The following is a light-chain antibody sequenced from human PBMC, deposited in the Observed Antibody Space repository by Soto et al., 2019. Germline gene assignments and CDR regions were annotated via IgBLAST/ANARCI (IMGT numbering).Light chain of an antibody. CDR1: QSIYSS. V-gene: IGKV1-39*01. Sequence: DIQMTQSPSSLSASVGDRVTITCRASQSIYSSLNWYHQKPGKAPKLLIYAASNLQSGVPSRFSGSVSGTDFTLSISSLQPEDFATYYCKQSYSAPYTFGQGTKLEI. CDR2: AAS. CDR3: KQSYSAPYT. J-gene: IGKJ2*01.